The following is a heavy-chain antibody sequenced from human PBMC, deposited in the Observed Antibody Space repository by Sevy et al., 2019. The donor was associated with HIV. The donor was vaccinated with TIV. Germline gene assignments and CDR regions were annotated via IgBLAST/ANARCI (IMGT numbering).Heavy chain of an antibody. V-gene: IGHV1-18*01. D-gene: IGHD3-3*01. CDR1: GYSFNMYG. J-gene: IGHJ6*02. CDR3: ARHRPQRVVIIPGSGYHYGADF. Sequence: ASVKVSCKTSGYSFNMYGISWVRQAPGQGLEWMGWISAYTGDTDYRQMFRGRVTMTTDASTNTAYMELRRLTSDDTAVYYCARHRPQRVVIIPGSGYHYGADFWGQGTMVTVSS. CDR2: ISAYTGDT.